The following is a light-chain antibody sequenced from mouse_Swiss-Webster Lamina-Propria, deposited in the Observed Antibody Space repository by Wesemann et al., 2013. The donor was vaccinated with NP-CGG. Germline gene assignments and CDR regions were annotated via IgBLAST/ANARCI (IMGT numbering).Light chain of an antibody. CDR2: GAS. Sequence: NIVMTQSPKSMSMSVGERVTLSCKASENVGTYVSWYQQKPEQSPKLLIYGASNRYTGVPDRFTGSGSGTDYTLTISSVQAEDLALYYCQQHYSTPLTFGAGTKLELK. CDR1: ENVGTY. V-gene: IGKV6-20*01. CDR3: QQHYSTPLT. J-gene: IGKJ5*01.